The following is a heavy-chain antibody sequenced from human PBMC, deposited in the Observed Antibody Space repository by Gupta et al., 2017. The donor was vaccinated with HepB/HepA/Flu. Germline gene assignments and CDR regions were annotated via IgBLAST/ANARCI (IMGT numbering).Heavy chain of an antibody. Sequence: QVQLQQWGAGLLKPSETLSLTCAVYGGSFSGYYWSWIRQPPGKGLEWIGEVNHSGSTNYNPSLKSRVTISVDTSKNQFSLKLSSVTAADTAVYFCARGLIAAPGHNYGMDVWGQGTTVTVSS. CDR2: VNHSGST. D-gene: IGHD6-6*01. V-gene: IGHV4-34*01. CDR1: GGSFSGYY. J-gene: IGHJ6*02. CDR3: ARGLIAAPGHNYGMDV.